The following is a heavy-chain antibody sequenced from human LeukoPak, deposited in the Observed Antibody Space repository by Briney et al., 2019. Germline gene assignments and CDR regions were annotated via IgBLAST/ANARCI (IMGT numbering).Heavy chain of an antibody. J-gene: IGHJ4*02. CDR2: IIPILGIA. V-gene: IGHV1-69*04. D-gene: IGHD3-22*01. CDR1: GGTFSSYA. CDR3: AREGRVGYYDSSGEGRRRHYFDY. Sequence: SVNVSCKASGGTFSSYAISWVRQAPGQGLEWMGRIIPILGIANYAQKFQGRVTITADKSTSTAYMELSSLRSEDTAVYYCAREGRVGYYDSSGEGRRRHYFDYWGQGTLVTVSS.